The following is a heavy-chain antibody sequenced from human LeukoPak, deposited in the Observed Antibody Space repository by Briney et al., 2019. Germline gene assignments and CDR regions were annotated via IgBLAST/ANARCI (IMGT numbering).Heavy chain of an antibody. Sequence: GGSLRLSCAASGFTFSSYSMNWVRQAPGKGLEWVSSISSSSSYIDYADSVKGRFTISRDNAKNSLYLQMNSLRAEDTAVYYCARTTIRFLERATPDAFDIWGQGTMVTVSS. V-gene: IGHV3-21*01. CDR2: ISSSSSYI. CDR3: ARTTIRFLERATPDAFDI. D-gene: IGHD3-3*01. J-gene: IGHJ3*02. CDR1: GFTFSSYS.